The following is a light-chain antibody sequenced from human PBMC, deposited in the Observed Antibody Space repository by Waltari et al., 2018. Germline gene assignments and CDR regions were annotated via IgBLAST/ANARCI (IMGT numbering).Light chain of an antibody. V-gene: IGLV2-14*03. CDR2: DVR. CDR3: SSFTTSSTVV. J-gene: IGLJ2*01. Sequence: QSALPQPASVSGSPGQSSTISCTGTRSDVGGYNYVPWYQPHPGKVPKLIIFDVRKRPSGVSNRFSGSKSGNTASLTVSGLQTEDEADYYCSSFTTSSTVVFGGGTKLTVL. CDR1: RSDVGGYNY.